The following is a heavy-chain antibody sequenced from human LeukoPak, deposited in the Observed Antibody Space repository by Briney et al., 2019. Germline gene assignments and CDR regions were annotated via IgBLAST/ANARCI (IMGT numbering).Heavy chain of an antibody. CDR2: IDGTGTTI. V-gene: IGHV3-48*03. J-gene: IGHJ4*02. Sequence: GGSLRLSCAASGFTFSYFEMNWVRQAPGKGVEWVSYIDGTGTTIYYADSVKGRFTISRDNAKNSLYLQMNSPRAEDTAIYYCARMTTSSHYFDYWGQGTLVTVSS. CDR1: GFTFSYFE. D-gene: IGHD4-17*01. CDR3: ARMTTSSHYFDY.